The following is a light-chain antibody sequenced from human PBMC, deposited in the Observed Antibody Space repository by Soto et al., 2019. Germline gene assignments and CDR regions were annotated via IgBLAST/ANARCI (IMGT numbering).Light chain of an antibody. J-gene: IGKJ4*01. CDR2: KAS. CDR1: QTISSW. Sequence: DIQMTQSASTLSGSVGDRVTITCRASQTISSWLAWYQQKPGKAPKLLIYKASTLESGVPSRFSGSGSGTEFTLTISSLQPDDFATYYCQQYNSYPLTFGGGTKVDIK. CDR3: QQYNSYPLT. V-gene: IGKV1-5*03.